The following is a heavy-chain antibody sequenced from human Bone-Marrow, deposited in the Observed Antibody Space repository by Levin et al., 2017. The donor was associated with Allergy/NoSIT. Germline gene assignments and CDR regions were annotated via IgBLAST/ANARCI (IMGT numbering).Heavy chain of an antibody. CDR3: AEGIIGDVRVAHKEAFDI. CDR1: GFTFSIYS. D-gene: IGHD2-8*02. V-gene: IGHV3-21*01. CDR2: ISSSGSDM. J-gene: IGHJ3*02. Sequence: GGSLRLSCTVSGFTFSIYSINWVRQAPGKGLEWVSSISSSGSDMYYVDSVKGRFTISRDNAKNSLTLQMNSLRAEDTAVYYCAEGIIGDVRVAHKEAFDIWGQGTMVSVSS.